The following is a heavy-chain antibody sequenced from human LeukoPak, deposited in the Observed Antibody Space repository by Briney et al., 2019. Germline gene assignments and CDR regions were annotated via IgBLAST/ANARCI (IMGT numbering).Heavy chain of an antibody. CDR1: GFTFSSYS. Sequence: PEGSLRLSCAASGFTFSSYSMNWVRQAPGKGLEWVSSISSSSSYIYYADSVKGRFTISRDNAKNSLYLQMNSLRAEDTAVYYCARVAEGVIGHFDYWGQGTLVTVSS. V-gene: IGHV3-21*01. D-gene: IGHD2-21*01. CDR3: ARVAEGVIGHFDY. CDR2: ISSSSSYI. J-gene: IGHJ4*02.